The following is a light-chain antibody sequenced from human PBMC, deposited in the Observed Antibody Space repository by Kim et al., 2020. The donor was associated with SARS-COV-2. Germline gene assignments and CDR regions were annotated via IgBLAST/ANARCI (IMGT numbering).Light chain of an antibody. Sequence: YAGERSTLPCRASQTVSSNLVWYYQKTGHAPPRLIYGAATRATAIPARCTGSGAGTEFTITINSLQSEDVSVYFCHQYNKWPHTFGQGTKVDIK. CDR2: GAA. CDR1: QTVSSN. V-gene: IGKV3-15*01. J-gene: IGKJ1*01. CDR3: HQYNKWPHT.